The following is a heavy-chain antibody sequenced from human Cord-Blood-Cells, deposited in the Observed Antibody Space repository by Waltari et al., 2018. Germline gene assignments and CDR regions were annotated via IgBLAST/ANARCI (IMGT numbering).Heavy chain of an antibody. J-gene: IGHJ4*02. Sequence: LVQPGGSLRLSCAASGFTFSSYWMSWVRQAPGKGLEWVANIKQDGSEKYYVDSVKGRFTISRDNAKNSLYLQMNSLRAEDTAVYYCARDVEEVPAALYYFDYWGQGTLVTVSS. D-gene: IGHD2-2*01. V-gene: IGHV3-7*01. CDR1: GFTFSSYW. CDR2: IKQDGSEK. CDR3: ARDVEEVPAALYYFDY.